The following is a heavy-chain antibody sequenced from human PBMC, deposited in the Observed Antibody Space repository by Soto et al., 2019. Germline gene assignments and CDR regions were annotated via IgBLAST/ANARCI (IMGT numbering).Heavy chain of an antibody. D-gene: IGHD3-22*01. CDR3: ASYRDSSGLRRYDY. V-gene: IGHV3-15*07. J-gene: IGHJ4*02. Sequence: EVQLEESGGGLIKPGESLTLSCAASDFILSDAWMKLVRQAPGKGLEWVGRIKSKALGGTTDYAAPLKGRFTILRDDSKNTLYLQMNSLQTEDTAMYYCASYRDSSGLRRYDYWGQGALVTVSS. CDR2: IKSKALGGTT. CDR1: DFILSDAW.